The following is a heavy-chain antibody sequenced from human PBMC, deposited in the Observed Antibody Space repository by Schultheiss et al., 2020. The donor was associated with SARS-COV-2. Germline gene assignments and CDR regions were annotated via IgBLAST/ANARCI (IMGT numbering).Heavy chain of an antibody. CDR1: GFTFSSYS. CDR2: ISSSSSTI. CDR3: ARDWDAQIVVVISWYFDL. D-gene: IGHD2-21*01. Sequence: GESLKISCAASGFTFSSYSMNWVRQAPGKGLEWVSYISSSSSTIYYADSVKGRFTISRDNAKNSLYLQMNSLRAEDTAVYYCARDWDAQIVVVISWYFDLWGRGTLVTVSS. V-gene: IGHV3-48*04. J-gene: IGHJ2*01.